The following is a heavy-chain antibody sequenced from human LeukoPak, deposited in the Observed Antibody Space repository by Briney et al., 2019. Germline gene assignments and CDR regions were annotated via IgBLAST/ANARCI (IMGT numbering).Heavy chain of an antibody. J-gene: IGHJ4*02. Sequence: GGSLRLSCAASGFTFSDYYMSWIRQAAGKGLEWVSYISSSGSTIYYADSVKGRFTISRDNAKNSLYLQMNSLRAEDTAVYYCARDLNYYDSSGYYWGQGTLVTVSS. D-gene: IGHD3-22*01. CDR2: ISSSGSTI. V-gene: IGHV3-11*01. CDR1: GFTFSDYY. CDR3: ARDLNYYDSSGYY.